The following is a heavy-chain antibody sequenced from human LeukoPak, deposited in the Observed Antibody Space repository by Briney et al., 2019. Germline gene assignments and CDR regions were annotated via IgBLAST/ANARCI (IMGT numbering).Heavy chain of an antibody. V-gene: IGHV1-69*06. J-gene: IGHJ4*02. CDR1: GYTFTSYY. Sequence: SVKVSCKASGYTFTSYYMHWVRQAPGQGLEWMGGIIPIFGTANYAQKFQGRVTITADKSTSTAYMELSSLRSEDTAVYYCARDTNYYDSSGYWYYFDYWGQGTLVTVSS. CDR3: ARDTNYYDSSGYWYYFDY. CDR2: IIPIFGTA. D-gene: IGHD3-22*01.